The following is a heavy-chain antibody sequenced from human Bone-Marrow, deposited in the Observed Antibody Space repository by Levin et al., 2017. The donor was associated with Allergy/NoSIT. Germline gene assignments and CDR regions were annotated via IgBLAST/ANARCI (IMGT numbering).Heavy chain of an antibody. V-gene: IGHV4-38-2*01. CDR1: NFYITTAYY. J-gene: IGHJ5*02. Sequence: SQTLSLTCGVSNFYITTAYYWGWIRQSPGKGLEWIGNIHHSGTTYYNPSLKSRVAISLDTSKNEFSLKMDSVTAADTAIYYCARGSGWHWGSWFDPWGQGTLVTVSS. CDR2: IHHSGTT. D-gene: IGHD7-27*01. CDR3: ARGSGWHWGSWFDP.